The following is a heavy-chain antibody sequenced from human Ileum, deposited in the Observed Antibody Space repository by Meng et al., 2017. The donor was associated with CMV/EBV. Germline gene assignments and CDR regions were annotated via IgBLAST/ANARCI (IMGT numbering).Heavy chain of an antibody. D-gene: IGHD2-15*01. Sequence: QGQRQAPGPGLAKPSQTLSLTCTVSGGSITSGNYYWSWIRQPPGRGLEWIGYIYYSGSPYYKPSLKSRVTISLDTSKDQFSLNLRSVTATDSAVYYCVRQVVAASFDYWGQGALVTVSS. CDR3: VRQVVAASFDY. V-gene: IGHV4-30-4*08. J-gene: IGHJ4*02. CDR1: GGSITSGNYY. CDR2: IYYSGSP.